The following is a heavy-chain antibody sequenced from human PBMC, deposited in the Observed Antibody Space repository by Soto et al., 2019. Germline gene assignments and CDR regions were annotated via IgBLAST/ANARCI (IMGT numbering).Heavy chain of an antibody. V-gene: IGHV2-5*02. D-gene: IGHD7-27*01. Sequence: QITLKESGPTLVKPTQTLTLTCTFSGFSLSTSGVGVGWIRQPPGKALEWLALIYWDDDKRYSPSLKSRLTITQDTSKNQVVPTMTNMDPVHTATYYCAHSLIPNWGSRGAFDYWGQGTLGTVSS. CDR2: IYWDDDK. J-gene: IGHJ4*02. CDR3: AHSLIPNWGSRGAFDY. CDR1: GFSLSTSGVG.